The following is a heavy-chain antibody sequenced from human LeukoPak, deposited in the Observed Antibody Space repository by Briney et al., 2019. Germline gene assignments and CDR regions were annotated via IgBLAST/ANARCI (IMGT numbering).Heavy chain of an antibody. J-gene: IGHJ6*02. CDR2: IRSKAYGGTT. CDR1: GFTFSSYG. V-gene: IGHV3-49*04. Sequence: PGGSLRLSCAASGFTFSSYGMHWVRQAPGKGLEWVGFIRSKAYGGTTECAASVKGRFTISRDDSKSIAYLQMNSLKTEDTAVYYCTRGSSGYYYYGMDVWGQGTTVTVSS. D-gene: IGHD6-19*01. CDR3: TRGSSGYYYYGMDV.